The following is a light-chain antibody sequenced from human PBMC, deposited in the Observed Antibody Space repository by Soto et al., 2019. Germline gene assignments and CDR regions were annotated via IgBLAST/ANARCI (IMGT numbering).Light chain of an antibody. CDR2: AAS. V-gene: IGKV1-6*01. CDR1: QGIRND. CDR3: LYYDSYPLT. J-gene: IGKJ4*01. Sequence: AIQMTQSPSSLSASVGDRITITCRASQGIRNDLSWYQQKSGKAPKLLIFAASSLQSGVPSRFSGSGSGTDVTLTISIQEPADFATYYCLYYDSYPLTFGGGTIMEIK.